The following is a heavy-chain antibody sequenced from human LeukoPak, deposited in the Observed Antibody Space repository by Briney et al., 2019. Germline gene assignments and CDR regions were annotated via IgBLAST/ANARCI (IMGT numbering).Heavy chain of an antibody. V-gene: IGHV1-2*06. Sequence: ASVKVSCKASGYTFTDYYMHWVRQAPGQGLEWMGRINPNSGGTNYAQKIQGRVTMTTDTSISTAYMELSRLRSDDTAVYYCARDLPPENYYDSSGYFPHGCWGQGTLVTVSS. CDR2: INPNSGGT. J-gene: IGHJ4*02. CDR3: ARDLPPENYYDSSGYFPHGC. D-gene: IGHD3-22*01. CDR1: GYTFTDYY.